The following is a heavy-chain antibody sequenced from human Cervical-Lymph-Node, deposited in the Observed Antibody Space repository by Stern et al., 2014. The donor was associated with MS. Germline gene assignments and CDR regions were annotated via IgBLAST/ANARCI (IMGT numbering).Heavy chain of an antibody. D-gene: IGHD4-11*01. CDR2: INPNSGGT. Sequence: QVQLVQSGAEVKKPGASVKVSCEASGYIITDFYIHWVRQAPGQGLEWMGRINPNSGGTNLLQKFQGRVTLTGDRSVSTAYMELSRLTSDDTAVYFCARGAYYSNQFDYQYHAMDVWGQGTPVTVSS. CDR1: GYIITDFY. J-gene: IGHJ6*02. V-gene: IGHV1-2*06. CDR3: ARGAYYSNQFDYQYHAMDV.